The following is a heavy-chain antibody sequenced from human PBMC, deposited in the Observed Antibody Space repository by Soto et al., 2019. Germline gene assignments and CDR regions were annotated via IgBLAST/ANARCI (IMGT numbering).Heavy chain of an antibody. CDR1: GGTFSSYA. V-gene: IGHV1-69*01. J-gene: IGHJ4*02. D-gene: IGHD7-27*01. CDR2: IIPIFGTA. Sequence: QVQLVQSGAEVKKPGSSVKVSCKASGGTFSSYAISWVRQAPGQGLEWMGGIIPIFGTANYAQKFQGRVTLTAEESTGTAYMELGSLGSEDTAVYYCTGQGGGSGADDDWGQVTLVTVSS. CDR3: TGQGGGSGADDD.